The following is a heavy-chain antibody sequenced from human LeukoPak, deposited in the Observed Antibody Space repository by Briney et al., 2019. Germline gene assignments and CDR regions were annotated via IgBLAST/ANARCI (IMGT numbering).Heavy chain of an antibody. V-gene: IGHV4-34*01. D-gene: IGHD6-13*01. J-gene: IGHJ4*02. CDR2: INHSGST. CDR3: AGGGYSSSWYDY. CDR1: GGSFSGYY. Sequence: SETLSLTCAVYGGSFSGYYWSWIRQPPGKGLEWIGEINHSGSTNYNPSLKSRVTISVDTSKNQFSLKLSSVTAADTAVYYCAGGGYSSSWYDYWGQGTLVTVSS.